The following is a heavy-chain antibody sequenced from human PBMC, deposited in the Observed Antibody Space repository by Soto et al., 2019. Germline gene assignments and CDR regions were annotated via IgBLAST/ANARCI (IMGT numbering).Heavy chain of an antibody. V-gene: IGHV4-4*02. CDR3: ASRDPGTSVDY. Sequence: SETLSLTCAVSGGSFTSNNWWTWVRQSPGQGLEWIGEIYRTGSTNYNPSLKSRVTISLDKSENQFSLKVTSLTAADTAVYYCASRDPGTSVDYWGQGTLVTVPS. CDR2: IYRTGST. J-gene: IGHJ4*02. CDR1: GGSFTSNNW. D-gene: IGHD1-7*01.